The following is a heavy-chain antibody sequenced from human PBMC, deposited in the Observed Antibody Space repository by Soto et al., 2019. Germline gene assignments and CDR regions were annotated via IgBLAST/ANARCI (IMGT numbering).Heavy chain of an antibody. D-gene: IGHD5-18*01. V-gene: IGHV4-59*01. J-gene: IGHJ4*01. Sequence: SETLSLTCTVSGDSIRNYYWRWIRPPQRKGMEYIGYIFYCGSTNYNPTLKSRVAISGDTSRNQFALKLRSVTAADTATYYCARVERGYIYGSIIDFWGRGTLVTVS. CDR1: GDSIRNYY. CDR3: ARVERGYIYGSIIDF. CDR2: IFYCGST.